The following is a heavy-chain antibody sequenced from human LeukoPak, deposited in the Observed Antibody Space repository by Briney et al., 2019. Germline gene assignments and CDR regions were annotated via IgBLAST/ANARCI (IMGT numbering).Heavy chain of an antibody. V-gene: IGHV3-23*01. CDR2: ISGRSGST. CDR3: AKDWRWEVDNWAFNY. CDR1: GFTFDTYA. Sequence: AGGSLRLSCTASGFTFDTYAMSWVRQAPGKGLEWVSVISGRSGSTNYADSVKGRFTISRDNSRNTLYLQMNSLRVEDTAVYYCAKDWRWEVDNWAFNYWGQGNLVTVSS. J-gene: IGHJ4*02. D-gene: IGHD1-20*01.